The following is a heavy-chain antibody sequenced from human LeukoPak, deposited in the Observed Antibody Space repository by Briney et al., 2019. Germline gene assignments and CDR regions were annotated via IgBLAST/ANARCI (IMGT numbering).Heavy chain of an antibody. CDR2: INSDGSST. D-gene: IGHD3-22*01. CDR1: GFTFSSYW. J-gene: IGHJ4*02. CDR3: AREGEYYYDSSGYNY. Sequence: PGGSLRLSCAASGFTFSSYWMHWVRQAPGKGLVWVSRINSDGSSTSYADSVKGRFTISRDNAKNTLYLQMNSLRAEDTAVCYCAREGEYYYDSSGYNYWGQGTLVTVSS. V-gene: IGHV3-74*01.